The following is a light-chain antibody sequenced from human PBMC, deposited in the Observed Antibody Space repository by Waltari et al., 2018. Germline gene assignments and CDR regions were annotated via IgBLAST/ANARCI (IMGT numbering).Light chain of an antibody. V-gene: IGLV2-14*01. Sequence: QSALTQPASVSGSPGPSITISCTGSSLDVGVYDFVSWYRQHPGKAPKVVIFDVNNRPSGVSDRVSGSKSGNTASLTISGLQAEDEGYYYCTSYTSRHTLVFGGGTKVTVL. CDR1: SLDVGVYDF. CDR2: DVN. J-gene: IGLJ1*01. CDR3: TSYTSRHTLV.